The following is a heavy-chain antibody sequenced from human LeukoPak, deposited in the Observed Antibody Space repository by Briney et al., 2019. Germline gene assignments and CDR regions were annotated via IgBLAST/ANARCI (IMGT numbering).Heavy chain of an antibody. J-gene: IGHJ4*02. Sequence: GGSLRLSCAASGFTVSSNYMSWVRQAPGKGLEWVSVIYSGGSTYYADSVKGRFTISRDNSKNTLYLQMNSLRAEDTAVYYCAREFAQHSSGRTYYFDYWGQGTLVTVSS. V-gene: IGHV3-53*01. CDR1: GFTVSSNY. D-gene: IGHD6-19*01. CDR3: AREFAQHSSGRTYYFDY. CDR2: IYSGGST.